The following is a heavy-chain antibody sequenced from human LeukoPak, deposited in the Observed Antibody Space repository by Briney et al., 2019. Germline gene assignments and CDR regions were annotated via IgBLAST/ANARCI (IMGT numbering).Heavy chain of an antibody. J-gene: IGHJ4*02. V-gene: IGHV1-2*02. Sequence: ASVKVSCKASGYTXTDYYMHWVRQAPGQGLELMGWIYPNSGGTNYAQNFQGRVTMTRDTSISTAYMGLSRLRSDDTAVYFCARGRSDYYLDSWGQGTLVTVSS. D-gene: IGHD3-10*01. CDR3: ARGRSDYYLDS. CDR1: GYTXTDYY. CDR2: IYPNSGGT.